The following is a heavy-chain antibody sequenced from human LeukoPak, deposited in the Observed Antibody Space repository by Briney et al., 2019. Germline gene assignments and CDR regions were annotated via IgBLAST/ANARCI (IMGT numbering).Heavy chain of an antibody. D-gene: IGHD3-10*01. CDR2: FSGSGTRT. V-gene: IGHV3-23*01. J-gene: IGHJ1*01. CDR1: GFTFSSYA. CDR3: ASHGITMEEHFQH. Sequence: PGASLRLSCAASGFTFSSYAMSWVRQAPGKGLEWVSVFSGSGTRTYYADSVKGRFTISRDNSKNTLYLQMNSLRAEDTAVYYCASHGITMEEHFQHWGQGTLVTVSS.